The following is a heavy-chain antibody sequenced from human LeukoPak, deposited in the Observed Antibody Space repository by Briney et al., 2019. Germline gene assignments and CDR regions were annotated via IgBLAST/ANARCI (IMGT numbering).Heavy chain of an antibody. V-gene: IGHV3-23*01. CDR2: ISGSGGST. J-gene: IGHJ6*02. CDR1: GFTFSSYA. CDR3: ARDGFRDCGGDCYYYYYYGMDV. D-gene: IGHD2-21*02. Sequence: GGSLRLSCAASGFTFSSYAMSWVRQAPGKGLEWVSAISGSGGSTYYADSVKGRFTISRDNSKNTLYLQMNSLRSDDTAVYYCARDGFRDCGGDCYYYYYYGMDVWGQGTTVTVSS.